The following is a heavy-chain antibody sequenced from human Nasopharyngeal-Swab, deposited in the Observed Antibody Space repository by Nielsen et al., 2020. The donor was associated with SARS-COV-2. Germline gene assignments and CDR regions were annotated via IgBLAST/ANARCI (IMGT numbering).Heavy chain of an antibody. CDR1: GFTFSNHV. V-gene: IGHV3-64*02. Sequence: GESLKISCVASGFTFSNHVMHWVRQAPGKGLKYVSGISDNGGSISYAASVRGRFTISRDNSKSTLYLQMDSLRVEDMALYYCARGGVTTDYYAMDVWGQGTTVTVSS. J-gene: IGHJ6*02. D-gene: IGHD4-11*01. CDR2: ISDNGGSI. CDR3: ARGGVTTDYYAMDV.